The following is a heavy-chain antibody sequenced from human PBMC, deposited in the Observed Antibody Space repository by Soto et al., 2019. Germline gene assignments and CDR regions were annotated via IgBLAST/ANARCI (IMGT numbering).Heavy chain of an antibody. CDR1: GYTFTSYA. V-gene: IGHV1-3*01. D-gene: IGHD3-22*01. J-gene: IGHJ4*02. CDR2: INAGNGNT. CDR3: ARAHRYYDSSGYTSDYFDY. Sequence: QVQLVQSGAEVKKPGASVTVSCKASGYTFTSYAMHWVRQAPGQRLEWMGWINAGNGNTKYSQKFQGRVTITRDTSASTAYMELSSLRSEDTAVYYCARAHRYYDSSGYTSDYFDYWGQGTLVTVS.